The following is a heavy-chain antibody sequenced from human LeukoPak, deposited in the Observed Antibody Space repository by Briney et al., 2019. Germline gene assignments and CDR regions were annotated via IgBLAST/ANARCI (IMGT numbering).Heavy chain of an antibody. Sequence: SQTLSLTCTVSGGSISSGDYYWSWIRQPPGKGLEWIGYIYYSGSTYYNPSLKSRVTISVDTSKNQFSLKLSSVTAADTAGYYCARSAGYSYGYSFDYWGRGSQVAVSS. J-gene: IGHJ4*02. CDR1: GGSISSGDYY. CDR2: IYYSGST. V-gene: IGHV4-30-4*01. D-gene: IGHD5-18*01. CDR3: ARSAGYSYGYSFDY.